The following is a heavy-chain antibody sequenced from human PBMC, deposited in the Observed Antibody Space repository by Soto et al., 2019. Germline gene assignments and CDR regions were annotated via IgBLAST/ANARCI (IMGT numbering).Heavy chain of an antibody. J-gene: IGHJ4*02. CDR3: AKEGPITNGYVDY. V-gene: IGHV3-30*18. CDR2: ISYDGKVA. CDR1: GFPFSSYG. Sequence: QVPLVESGGGVVQPGRPLRLSCAASGFPFSSYGMHWVGQAPGKGLEWVTVISYDGKVAYYADSVKGRFTISRDNSKNTLYLQMNSLRTEDTAMYYCAKEGPITNGYVDYWGQGTRVTVSS.